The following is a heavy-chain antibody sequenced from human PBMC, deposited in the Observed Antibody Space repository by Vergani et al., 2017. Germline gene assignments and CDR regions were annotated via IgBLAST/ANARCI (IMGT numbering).Heavy chain of an antibody. V-gene: IGHV3-30*18. CDR2: IAYDGSNK. CDR3: AKVATGTTRYYYYYYMDV. Sequence: VQLVESGGGLVQPGGSLRLSCAASGFTFSSYGMHWVRQAPGKGLEWLAVIAYDGSNKYYADSVKGRFTISRDNSKNTLYLQMNSLRAEDTAVYYCAKVATGTTRYYYYYYMDVWGKGTTVTVSS. D-gene: IGHD1-1*01. CDR1: GFTFSSYG. J-gene: IGHJ6*03.